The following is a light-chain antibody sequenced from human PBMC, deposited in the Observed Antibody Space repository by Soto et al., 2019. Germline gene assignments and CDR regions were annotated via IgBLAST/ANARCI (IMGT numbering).Light chain of an antibody. V-gene: IGKV1-5*01. CDR2: DAS. J-gene: IGKJ1*01. CDR3: QQYNTVWA. Sequence: DIQMTQSPSTLSASVGDRVTITCRTSQSISSLLSWYQQKPGKAPKLLIYDASSLESGVPSRFSGSGSGTEFTLTITSLQPDDFATYYCQQYNTVWAFGQGTKVDI. CDR1: QSISSL.